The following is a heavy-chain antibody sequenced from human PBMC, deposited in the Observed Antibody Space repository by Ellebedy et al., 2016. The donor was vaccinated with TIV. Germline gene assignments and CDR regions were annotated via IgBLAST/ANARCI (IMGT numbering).Heavy chain of an antibody. Sequence: MPSETLSLTCTISGGSINSYCWSWIRQPAGKGLEWIGNIYNSGSTKFSPSLKSRVTLSVDTSKNQVSLRLSSVTAADTAVYYCARGGDGYIHYWGQGTLVTVSS. D-gene: IGHD5-24*01. J-gene: IGHJ4*02. V-gene: IGHV4-4*07. CDR1: GGSINSYC. CDR2: IYNSGST. CDR3: ARGGDGYIHY.